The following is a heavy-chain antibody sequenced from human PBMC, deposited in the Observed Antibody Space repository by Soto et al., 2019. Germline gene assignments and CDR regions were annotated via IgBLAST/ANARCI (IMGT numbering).Heavy chain of an antibody. CDR1: GGSISSGDYY. Sequence: SETLSLTCTVSGGSISSGDYYWSWIRQPPVKGLEWIGYIYYSGSTYYNPSLNSRVTISVDTSKNQFSLKLSSVTAADTAVYYCARDGRYYDILTGYYNVVLGYWGQGTLVTVPS. D-gene: IGHD3-9*01. CDR2: IYYSGST. J-gene: IGHJ4*02. V-gene: IGHV4-30-4*01. CDR3: ARDGRYYDILTGYYNVVLGY.